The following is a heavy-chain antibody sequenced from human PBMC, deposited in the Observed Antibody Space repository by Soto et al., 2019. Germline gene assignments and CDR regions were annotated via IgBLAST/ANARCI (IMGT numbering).Heavy chain of an antibody. CDR1: GYTFTSHG. J-gene: IGHJ3*02. Sequence: ASVKVCCKASGYTFTSHGYSWVRQAPGQGLECMGWISAYNGNTNYAQKLQGRVTMTTDTCTSTAYMELRSLRSDDTAVYYCARDLRLRYFDRIYDAFDIWGQGTMVTVSS. D-gene: IGHD3-9*01. CDR2: ISAYNGNT. V-gene: IGHV1-18*01. CDR3: ARDLRLRYFDRIYDAFDI.